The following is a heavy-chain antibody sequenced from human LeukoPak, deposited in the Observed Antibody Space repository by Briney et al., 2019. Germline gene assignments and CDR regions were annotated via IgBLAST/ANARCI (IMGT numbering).Heavy chain of an antibody. D-gene: IGHD6-13*01. Sequence: GGSLRLSCAASGFTFSSYSMNWVRQAPGKGLEWVSSISSSSSYIYYADSVKGRFTISRDNAKNSLYLQMNSLRAEDTAVYYCARDGIAAAQTSDYWGQGTLVTVSS. CDR3: ARDGIAAAQTSDY. CDR1: GFTFSSYS. J-gene: IGHJ4*02. V-gene: IGHV3-21*01. CDR2: ISSSSSYI.